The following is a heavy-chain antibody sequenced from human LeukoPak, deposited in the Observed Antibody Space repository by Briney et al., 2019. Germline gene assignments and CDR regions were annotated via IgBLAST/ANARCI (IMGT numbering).Heavy chain of an antibody. Sequence: QAGGSLRLSCAASEFTFSSYGMHWVRQAPGKGLEWVAVIWYDGSNKYYADSVKGRFTISRDNSKNTLYLQMNSLRAEDTAVYYCARDLDSSGYYVDYWGQGTLVTVSS. CDR1: EFTFSSYG. D-gene: IGHD3-22*01. CDR3: ARDLDSSGYYVDY. V-gene: IGHV3-33*01. J-gene: IGHJ4*02. CDR2: IWYDGSNK.